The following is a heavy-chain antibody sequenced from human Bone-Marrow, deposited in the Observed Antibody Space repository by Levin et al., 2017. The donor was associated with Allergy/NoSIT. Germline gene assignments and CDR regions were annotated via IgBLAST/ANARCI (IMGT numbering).Heavy chain of an antibody. CDR1: GYTFTSSD. Sequence: ASVKVSCKASGYTFTSSDINWIRQAAGQGLEWMGYMNPNSGYTGYAQKFEGRVSLTRNTSINTAYMDLSSLRSEDTAMYFCARRMGDAFDIWDQGTMVIVSS. CDR3: ARRMGDAFDI. D-gene: IGHD3-16*01. CDR2: MNPNSGYT. V-gene: IGHV1-8*01. J-gene: IGHJ3*02.